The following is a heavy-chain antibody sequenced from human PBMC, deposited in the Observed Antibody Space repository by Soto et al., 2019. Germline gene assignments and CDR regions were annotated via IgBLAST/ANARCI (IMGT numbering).Heavy chain of an antibody. Sequence: QVLLQQWGAGLLKPSETLSLTCAVYGGSVSDYYWSWIRQPPGKGLEGIGDINHAGTTNYNPSLQSRVTTSVDTSNNQFSLKLISVTAADTAVYYCARGDLKVPGHWGQGTLVTVSS. V-gene: IGHV4-34*01. CDR3: ARGDLKVPGH. J-gene: IGHJ1*01. CDR1: GGSVSDYY. CDR2: INHAGTT.